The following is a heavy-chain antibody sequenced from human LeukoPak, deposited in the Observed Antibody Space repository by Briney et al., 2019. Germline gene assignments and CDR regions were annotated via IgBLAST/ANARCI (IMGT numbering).Heavy chain of an antibody. CDR2: TRGNSGSI. J-gene: IGHJ4*02. CDR3: TKGGVQLWSGFDY. D-gene: IGHD5-18*01. Sequence: GRSLRLSCAASGFTFADYATRWVRNAPGEGLEWVSRTRGNSGSIGYADSVKGRFTISRDNAKNSLYLQMNSLRAEDTALYYCTKGGVQLWSGFDYWGQGTLVTVSS. CDR1: GFTFADYA. V-gene: IGHV3-9*01.